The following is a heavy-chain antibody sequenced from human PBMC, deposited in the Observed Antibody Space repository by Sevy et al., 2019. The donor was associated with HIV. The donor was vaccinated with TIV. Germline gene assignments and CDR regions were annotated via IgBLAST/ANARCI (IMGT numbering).Heavy chain of an antibody. Sequence: GGSLRLSCAASGFTIRTYNMNWVRQAPGKGLEWVSSISSSSTYIYYADSVKGRFTIPRDNAKNSLYLQMSSLRAEDTAVYYCARDLVIPATTDYFYYGMDVWGQGTTVTVSS. CDR2: ISSSSTYI. CDR1: GFTIRTYN. CDR3: ARDLVIPATTDYFYYGMDV. V-gene: IGHV3-21*01. J-gene: IGHJ6*02. D-gene: IGHD2-15*01.